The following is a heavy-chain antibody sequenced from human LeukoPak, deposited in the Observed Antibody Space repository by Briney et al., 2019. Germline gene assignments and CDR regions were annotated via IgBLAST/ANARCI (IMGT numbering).Heavy chain of an antibody. CDR2: MNPNSGNT. J-gene: IGHJ4*02. Sequence: ASVKVSCKASGYTFTGYYMHWVRQATGQGLEWMGWMNPNSGNTGYAQKFQGRVTITRNTPISTAYMELSSLRSEDTAVYYCARGRQPPRRWANSSPASSYYFDYWGQGTLVTVSS. V-gene: IGHV1-8*03. CDR1: GYTFTGYY. D-gene: IGHD6-13*01. CDR3: ARGRQPPRRWANSSPASSYYFDY.